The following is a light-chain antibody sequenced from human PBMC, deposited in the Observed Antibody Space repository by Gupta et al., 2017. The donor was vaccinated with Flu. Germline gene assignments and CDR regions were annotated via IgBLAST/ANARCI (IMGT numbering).Light chain of an antibody. CDR1: QSVNSN. CDR2: GSS. J-gene: IGKJ1*01. Sequence: ITQSPATLSVSPGERATLSCRASQSVNSNLAWYQQKPGQAPRLLIYGSSTRATGIPARFSGSGSGTDFTLTISTLQSEDFAVYYCQQYNNWPPWTFGQGTKVEIK. CDR3: QQYNNWPPWT. V-gene: IGKV3-15*01.